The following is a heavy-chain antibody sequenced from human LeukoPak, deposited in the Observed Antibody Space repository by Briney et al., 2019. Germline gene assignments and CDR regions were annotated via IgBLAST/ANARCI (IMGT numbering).Heavy chain of an antibody. D-gene: IGHD1-1*01. V-gene: IGHV7-4-1*02. CDR3: ARELEPGADDDAFDI. J-gene: IGHJ3*02. CDR1: GYTLTELS. CDR2: INTNTGNP. Sequence: ASVKVSCKVSGYTLTELSMHWVRQAPGQGLEWMGWINTNTGNPTYAQGFTGRFVFSLDTSVSTAYLQISSLKAEDTAVYYCARELEPGADDDAFDIWGQGTMVTVSS.